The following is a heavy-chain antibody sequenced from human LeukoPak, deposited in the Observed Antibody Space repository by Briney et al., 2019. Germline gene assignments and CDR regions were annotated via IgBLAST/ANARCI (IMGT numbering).Heavy chain of an antibody. CDR2: IYWNDDK. CDR1: GFSLSTSGVG. D-gene: IGHD3-10*01. Sequence: SGPTLVNPTQTLTLTCTFSGFSLSTSGVGVGWIRQPPGKALEWLALIYWNDDKRYSPSLKSRLTITKDTSKNQVVLTMTNMDPVDTATYYCAHSTRKRSYYGSGPYYYWGQGTLVTVSS. V-gene: IGHV2-5*01. CDR3: AHSTRKRSYYGSGPYYY. J-gene: IGHJ4*02.